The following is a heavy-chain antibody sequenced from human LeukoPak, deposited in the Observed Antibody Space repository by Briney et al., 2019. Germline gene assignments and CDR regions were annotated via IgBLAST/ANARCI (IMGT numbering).Heavy chain of an antibody. J-gene: IGHJ6*02. CDR1: GGSISSSSYY. D-gene: IGHD5-12*01. Sequence: PSETLSLTCTVSGGSISSSSYYWGWIRQPPGKGLEWIGRIYTSGSTNYNPSLKSRVTMSVDTSKNQFSLKLSSVTAADTAVYYCARGAPTIVAPRLTFYGMDVWGQGTTVTVSS. CDR2: IYTSGST. CDR3: ARGAPTIVAPRLTFYGMDV. V-gene: IGHV4-61*05.